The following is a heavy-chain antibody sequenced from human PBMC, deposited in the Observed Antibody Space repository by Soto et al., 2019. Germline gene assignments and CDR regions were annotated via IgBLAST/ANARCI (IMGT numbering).Heavy chain of an antibody. Sequence: ASVKLSCKASGYTFTSYGISWVRQAPGQGLEWMGWISAYNGNTNYAQKLQGRVTMTTDTSTSTAYMELRSLRSDDTAVYYCARFGARPPDYYMDVWGKGTTVTVSS. CDR2: ISAYNGNT. CDR1: GYTFTSYG. D-gene: IGHD6-6*01. CDR3: ARFGARPPDYYMDV. V-gene: IGHV1-18*01. J-gene: IGHJ6*03.